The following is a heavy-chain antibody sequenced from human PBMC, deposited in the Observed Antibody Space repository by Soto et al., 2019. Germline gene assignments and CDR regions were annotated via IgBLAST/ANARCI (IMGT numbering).Heavy chain of an antibody. V-gene: IGHV4-4*07. Sequence: QVQLQESGPGLVKPSETLSLTCTVSGDSMTKYYWSWIRQPAGKGLEWIGRVYMSGSTNYNPSLKSRVTMSIDTSNNHFSLDLKSVTAADTAVYYCAWTVGAAYYFDFWGQGALVTVSS. D-gene: IGHD1-26*01. CDR2: VYMSGST. CDR3: AWTVGAAYYFDF. CDR1: GDSMTKYY. J-gene: IGHJ4*02.